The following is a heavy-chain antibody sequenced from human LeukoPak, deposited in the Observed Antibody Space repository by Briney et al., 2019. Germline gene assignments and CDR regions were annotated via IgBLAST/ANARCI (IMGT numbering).Heavy chain of an antibody. Sequence: SETLSLTCSVPGDFISSSAFYWNWIRQHPGKGLEWIGTIHESGSTHYNPSLKSRVTMSVDTSNNQFSLRLRSVTAADTAIYFCARDRRDYYYYYGLDVWGQGTTVTVS. CDR1: GDFISSSAFY. CDR2: IHESGST. CDR3: ARDRRDYYYYYGLDV. J-gene: IGHJ6*02. V-gene: IGHV4-31*03.